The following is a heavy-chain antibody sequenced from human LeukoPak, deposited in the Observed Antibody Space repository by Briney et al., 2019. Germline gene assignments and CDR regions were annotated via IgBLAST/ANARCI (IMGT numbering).Heavy chain of an antibody. CDR3: AKASHYYDAPFDY. CDR1: GFTFDDYA. V-gene: IGHV3-9*01. D-gene: IGHD3-22*01. J-gene: IGHJ4*02. CDR2: ISWNSGSI. Sequence: PGGSLRLSCAASGFTFDDYAMHWVRQAPGKGLEWVSGISWNSGSIGYADSVKGRFTISRDNAKNSLYLQMNSLRAEDTALYYCAKASHYYDAPFDYWGQGTLVTVSS.